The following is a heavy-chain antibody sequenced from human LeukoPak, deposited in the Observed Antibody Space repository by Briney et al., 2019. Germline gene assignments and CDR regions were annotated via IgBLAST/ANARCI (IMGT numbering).Heavy chain of an antibody. Sequence: SETLSLTCTVSGASTSAYYWNWIRQPAGKGLEWIGRIYTGGYTDYNPSLNSRVTMSLDTSKNLFSLKLNSVTAADTAAYYCASHPRHASGTYYNAHFDYWGQGILVTVSS. CDR2: IYTGGYT. V-gene: IGHV4-4*07. J-gene: IGHJ4*02. D-gene: IGHD3-10*01. CDR1: GASTSAYY. CDR3: ASHPRHASGTYYNAHFDY.